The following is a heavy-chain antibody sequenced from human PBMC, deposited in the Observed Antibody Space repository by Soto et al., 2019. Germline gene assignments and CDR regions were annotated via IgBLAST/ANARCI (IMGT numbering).Heavy chain of an antibody. CDR2: IFHSGNA. CDR3: ARAHAPTLPFDY. CDR1: GGSIRNVY. D-gene: IGHD2-15*01. Sequence: SETLSLTCTVSGGSIRNVYWSWIRQAPGKGLEWIGFIFHSGNAKYNPSLKSRVTISVDTSKNQFSLSLDSVTAADTAVYFCARAHAPTLPFDYWGQGTLVTVPQ. V-gene: IGHV4-59*01. J-gene: IGHJ4*01.